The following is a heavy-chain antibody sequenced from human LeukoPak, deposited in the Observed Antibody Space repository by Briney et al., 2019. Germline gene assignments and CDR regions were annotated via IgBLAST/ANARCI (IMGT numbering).Heavy chain of an antibody. CDR3: ARDQGPVGATLDYYYYGMDV. D-gene: IGHD1-26*01. CDR1: EYTFTSYD. CDR2: INPNSGDT. Sequence: ASVKVSCKASEYTFTSYDINWVRQVPGQGLEWMGWINPNSGDTNLALKFQGRVIMTRDTSISTAYMELTRLRSDDTAVYYCARDQGPVGATLDYYYYGMDVWGQGTTVTVSS. V-gene: IGHV1-2*02. J-gene: IGHJ6*02.